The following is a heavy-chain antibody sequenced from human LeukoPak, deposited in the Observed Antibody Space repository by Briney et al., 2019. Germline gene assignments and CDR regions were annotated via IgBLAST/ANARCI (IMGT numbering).Heavy chain of an antibody. J-gene: IGHJ4*02. CDR3: ASSRSSSWYFDY. D-gene: IGHD6-13*01. CDR2: IYYSGST. Sequence: SETLSLTCTVSGYSINNGYYWSWIRQPPGKGLEWIGYIYYSGSTNYNPSLKSRVTISVDTSKTQFSLKLSSVTAADTAVYYCASSRSSSWYFDYWGQGTLVTVSS. CDR1: GYSINNGYY. V-gene: IGHV4-59*08.